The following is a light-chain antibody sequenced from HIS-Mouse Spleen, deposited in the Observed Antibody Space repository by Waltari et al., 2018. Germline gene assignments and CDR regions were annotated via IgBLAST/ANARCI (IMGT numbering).Light chain of an antibody. CDR3: SSYTSSSTEV. CDR1: SRDVGGYNF. J-gene: IGLJ2*01. Sequence: QSALPQPASVSGSPGQSITISCTGTSRDVGGYNFVSWYQQHPGKAPKLMIYAVSNRPSGVSNRFSGSKSGNTASLTISGLQAEDEADYYCSSYTSSSTEVFGGGTKLTVL. V-gene: IGLV2-14*03. CDR2: AVS.